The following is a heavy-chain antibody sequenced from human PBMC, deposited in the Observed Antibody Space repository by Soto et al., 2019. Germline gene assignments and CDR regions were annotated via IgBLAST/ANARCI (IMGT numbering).Heavy chain of an antibody. J-gene: IGHJ4*02. CDR3: ARYDFWSGYRFDY. Sequence: SETLSLTCVVSGGSLSDYFWSWIRQPPGMALEWIGEINHLGSINYNPSPKSRVTMSVDTSKNQFSLTLNSVTAADTATYYCARYDFWSGYRFDYWGQGTLVTVSS. D-gene: IGHD3-3*01. CDR1: GGSLSDYF. CDR2: INHLGSI. V-gene: IGHV4-34*01.